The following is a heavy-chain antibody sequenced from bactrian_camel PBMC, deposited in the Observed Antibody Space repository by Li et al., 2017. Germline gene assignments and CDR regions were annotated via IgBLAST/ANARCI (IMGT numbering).Heavy chain of an antibody. D-gene: IGHD5*01. CDR2: IRSDGST. V-gene: IGHV3S53*01. CDR3: STGCPQQGFR. Sequence: HVQLVESGGGLVQPGGSLRLSCAAAGYTLSSCYMGWCRQAPGKERDLVSTIRSDGSTYYAIFVKGRFTISQDNAKNTVYLQMNSLKPEDTAMYYCSTGCPQQGFRWGQGTQVTVS. CDR1: GYTLSSCY. J-gene: IGHJ4*01.